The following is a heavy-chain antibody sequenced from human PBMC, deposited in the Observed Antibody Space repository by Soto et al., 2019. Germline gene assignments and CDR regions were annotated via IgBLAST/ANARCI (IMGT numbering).Heavy chain of an antibody. J-gene: IGHJ3*02. CDR1: GFTFSSYW. CDR3: AREVTEWELLSPVAFDI. CDR2: INSDGSST. Sequence: EVQLVESGGGLVQPGGSLRLSCAASGFTFSSYWMHWVRQAPGKGRVWVSRINSDGSSTSYADSVKGRFTISRDNAKNTLYLQMNSLRAEDTAVYYCAREVTEWELLSPVAFDIWGQGTMVTVSS. V-gene: IGHV3-74*01. D-gene: IGHD1-26*01.